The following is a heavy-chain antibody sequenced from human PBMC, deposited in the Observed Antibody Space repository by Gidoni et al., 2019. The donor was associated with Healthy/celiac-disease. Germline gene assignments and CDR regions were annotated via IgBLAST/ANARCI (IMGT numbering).Heavy chain of an antibody. Sequence: QVPLVQSGAEVKKPAASVKVSCKVSGYTLTEFSMHWVRQAPGKGLEWMGGFDPEDGETIYAQKFQGRVTMTEDTSTDTAYMELSSLRSEDTAVYYCATVTDPSIAAAGPHYFDYWGQGTLVTVSS. J-gene: IGHJ4*02. CDR2: FDPEDGET. CDR1: GYTLTEFS. V-gene: IGHV1-24*01. D-gene: IGHD6-13*01. CDR3: ATVTDPSIAAAGPHYFDY.